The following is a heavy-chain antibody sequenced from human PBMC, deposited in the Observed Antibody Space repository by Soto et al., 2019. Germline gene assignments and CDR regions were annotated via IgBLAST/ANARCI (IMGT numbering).Heavy chain of an antibody. D-gene: IGHD5-18*01. J-gene: IGHJ4*02. V-gene: IGHV1-18*01. Sequence: QVQLVQSGAEVKKPGASVKVSCKASGYTFTSYGISWVRQAPGQGLEWMGWISAYNGNTNYAQKLQGRVTMTTDTSTSTAYMDLRSLRFDDTAVYYCASSLLVGYGLEGESDWGQGTLVTVSS. CDR1: GYTFTSYG. CDR2: ISAYNGNT. CDR3: ASSLLVGYGLEGESD.